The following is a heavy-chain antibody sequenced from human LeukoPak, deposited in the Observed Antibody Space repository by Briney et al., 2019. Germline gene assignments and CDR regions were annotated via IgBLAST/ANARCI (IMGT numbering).Heavy chain of an antibody. D-gene: IGHD2-2*02. V-gene: IGHV3-64*01. J-gene: IGHJ3*02. Sequence: PGGSLRLSCAASGFTFSSSAMTWVRQAPGKGLEYVSAISSNGGSTYYANSVKGRFTISRDNSKNTLYLQMGSLRAEDMAVYYCAREDSLGYCSSTSCYTGLAFDIWGQGTMVTVSS. CDR1: GFTFSSSA. CDR3: AREDSLGYCSSTSCYTGLAFDI. CDR2: ISSNGGST.